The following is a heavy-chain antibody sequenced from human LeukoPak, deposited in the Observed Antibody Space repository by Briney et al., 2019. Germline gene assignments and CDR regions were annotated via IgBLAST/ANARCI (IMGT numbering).Heavy chain of an antibody. CDR2: IKQDGSEK. J-gene: IGHJ4*02. CDR3: ARELGYCSSTSCPS. D-gene: IGHD2-2*01. V-gene: IGHV3-7*01. CDR1: QFKFNNYG. Sequence: TGGSLRLSCATPQFKFNNYGMTWVRQAPGKGLEWVANIKQDGSEKYYVDSVKGRFTISRDNAKNSLYLQMNSLRAEDTAVYYCARELGYCSSTSCPSWGQGTLVTVSS.